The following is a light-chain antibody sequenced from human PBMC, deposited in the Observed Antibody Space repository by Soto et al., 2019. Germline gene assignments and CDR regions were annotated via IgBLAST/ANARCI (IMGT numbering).Light chain of an antibody. CDR1: TRDIGAYNY. V-gene: IGLV2-14*01. CDR3: FSFISVTTLEAI. Sequence: QSALTQPASVSGSPGQSITISCTGTTRDIGAYNYVSWYQQHPGKAPKLVIYEVNNRPSGVSNRFSGSKSGNTASLTISGLRAEDEADYYCFSFISVTTLEAIFGGGTKVTVL. CDR2: EVN. J-gene: IGLJ2*01.